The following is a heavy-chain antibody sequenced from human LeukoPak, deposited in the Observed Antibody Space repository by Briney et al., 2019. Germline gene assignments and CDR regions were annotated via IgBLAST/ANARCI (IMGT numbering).Heavy chain of an antibody. CDR2: ITHSGST. CDR3: ARHENIVATGGAFDI. CDR1: GGSFSGYY. Sequence: SETLSLTCAVYGGSFSGYYWSWIRQPPGKGLEWIGEITHSGSTNYNPSLKSRVTISVDTSKNQFSLKLSSVTAADTAVYYCARHENIVATGGAFDIWGQGTMVTVSS. V-gene: IGHV4-34*01. J-gene: IGHJ3*02. D-gene: IGHD5-12*01.